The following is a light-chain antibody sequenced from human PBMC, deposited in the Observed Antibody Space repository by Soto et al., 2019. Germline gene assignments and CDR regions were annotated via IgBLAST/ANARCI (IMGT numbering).Light chain of an antibody. CDR3: QQSYSTGYT. CDR1: RTIIGY. CDR2: AAS. Sequence: DIQMTQSPSSLSASVGDRVTITCRASRTIIGYLNWYQLKPGKAPKLLIYAASSLHSGVPSRFSDSGSGTDFTLTISGLQREDFATYYCQQSYSTGYTFGQGTKVEIK. V-gene: IGKV1-39*01. J-gene: IGKJ2*01.